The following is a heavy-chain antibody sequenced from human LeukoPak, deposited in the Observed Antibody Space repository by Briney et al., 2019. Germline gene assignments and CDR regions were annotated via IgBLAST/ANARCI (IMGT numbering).Heavy chain of an antibody. J-gene: IGHJ3*02. Sequence: GESLKIPCKGSGYSFTSYWIGWVRQMPGKGLEWMGIIYPGDSDTRYSPSFQGQVTISADKSISTAYLQWSSLKASDTAMYYCASTYCSGGSCSDDAFDIWGQGTMVTVSS. CDR1: GYSFTSYW. CDR3: ASTYCSGGSCSDDAFDI. V-gene: IGHV5-51*03. D-gene: IGHD2-15*01. CDR2: IYPGDSDT.